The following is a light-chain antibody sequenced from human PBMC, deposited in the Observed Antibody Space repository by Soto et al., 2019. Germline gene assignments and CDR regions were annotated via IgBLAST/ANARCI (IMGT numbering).Light chain of an antibody. CDR3: KSYAGSNTYV. CDR1: NSDIGASNS. V-gene: IGLV2-8*01. CDR2: EVT. J-gene: IGLJ1*01. Sequence: QSALTQPPSASGSPGQSVTISCAGSNSDIGASNSVSWYQQHPGKAPKLLISEVTKRPSGVPDRFSGSKSGNTASLTVSGLQAADEADYFCKSYAGSNTYVFGSGTKLTVL.